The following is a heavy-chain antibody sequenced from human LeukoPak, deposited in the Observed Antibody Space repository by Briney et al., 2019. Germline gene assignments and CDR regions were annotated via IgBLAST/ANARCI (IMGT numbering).Heavy chain of an antibody. CDR2: INHSGST. CDR3: ARGYGDYVRYYMDV. Sequence: SETLPLTCAVYDGSFSGYYWSWIRQPPGKGLEWIGEINHSGSTNYNPSLKSRVTISVDTSKNQFSLKLSSVTAADTAVYYCARGYGDYVRYYMDVWGKGTTVTVSS. D-gene: IGHD4-17*01. V-gene: IGHV4-34*01. CDR1: DGSFSGYY. J-gene: IGHJ6*03.